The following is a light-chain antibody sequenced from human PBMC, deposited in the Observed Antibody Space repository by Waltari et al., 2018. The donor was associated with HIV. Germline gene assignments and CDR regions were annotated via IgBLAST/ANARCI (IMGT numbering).Light chain of an antibody. V-gene: IGKV3-15*01. J-gene: IGKJ2*01. CDR2: GAS. CDR3: QQYNNWPGYT. CDR1: QRVSSN. Sequence: EIVMTQSPATLSVSPGERATLSCRASQRVSSNLAWYQQKRGQAPRLLIYGASTRATGIPARFRGSGSGTEFTLTISSLQSEDFAVYYCQQYNNWPGYTFGQGTKLEIK.